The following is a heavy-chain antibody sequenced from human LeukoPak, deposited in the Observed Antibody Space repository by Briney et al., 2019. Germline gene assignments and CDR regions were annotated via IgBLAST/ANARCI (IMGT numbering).Heavy chain of an antibody. CDR3: ARDVTMVRGVIPSGGY. V-gene: IGHV1-18*01. CDR2: ISAYNGNT. CDR1: GYTFTSYG. D-gene: IGHD3-10*01. J-gene: IGHJ4*02. Sequence: ASVKVSCKASGYTFTSYGISWVRQPPGQGLEWVGWISAYNGNTNYAQKLQGRVTMTTDTSTSTAYMELRSLRSDDTAVYYCARDVTMVRGVIPSGGYWGQGTQVTVSS.